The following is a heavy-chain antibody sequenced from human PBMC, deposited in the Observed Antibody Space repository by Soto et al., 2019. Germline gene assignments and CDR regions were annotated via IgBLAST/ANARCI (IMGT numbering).Heavy chain of an antibody. CDR1: GFTFRTYW. D-gene: IGHD3-22*01. CDR2: INTDGRTT. J-gene: IGHJ5*02. CDR3: ARVDDGSGHNWFDP. V-gene: IGHV3-74*01. Sequence: EVHLVQSGGGLVQPGGSLRLSCAASGFTFRTYWMHWVRQAPGKGLVWVSRINTDGRTTNYADSVKGRFTISRDNAENTLYLQMDSLRAEDTAVYYCARVDDGSGHNWFDPWGQGVLVTVSS.